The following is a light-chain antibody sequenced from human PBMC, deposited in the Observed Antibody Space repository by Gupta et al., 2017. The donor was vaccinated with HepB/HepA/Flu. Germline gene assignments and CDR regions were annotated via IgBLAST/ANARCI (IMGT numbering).Light chain of an antibody. J-gene: IGKJ2*01. Sequence: DIVMTQSPLSLAVTPGEPASISCRSSRTLLHNDGYHFLNWYLQKPGQSPHLLIDVASSRASGVPDRFNGSGSGTDFTLHIARVEAEDVGVYFCMQTRDSPYTFGPGTKLKI. CDR1: RTLLHNDGYHF. V-gene: IGKV2-28*01. CDR2: VAS. CDR3: MQTRDSPYT.